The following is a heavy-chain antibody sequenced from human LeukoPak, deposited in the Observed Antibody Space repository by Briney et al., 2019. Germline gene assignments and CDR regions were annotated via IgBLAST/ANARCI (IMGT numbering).Heavy chain of an antibody. CDR2: ISSDGGTT. CDR3: ARVLYSWNDVVDY. Sequence: GGSLRLSCAASGFTFNIYSMNWVRQAPGKGLEWVSRISSDGGTTNYADSVKGRFTISRDNAKNTLYLQMNSLRAEDTAVYYCARVLYSWNDVVDYWGQGTLVTVSS. D-gene: IGHD1-20*01. V-gene: IGHV3-74*01. J-gene: IGHJ4*02. CDR1: GFTFNIYS.